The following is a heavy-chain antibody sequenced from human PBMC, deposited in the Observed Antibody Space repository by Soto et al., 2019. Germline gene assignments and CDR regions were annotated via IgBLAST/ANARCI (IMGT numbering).Heavy chain of an antibody. CDR3: ARAGLWFGESRVYYYGMDV. V-gene: IGHV4-59*01. J-gene: IGHJ6*02. Sequence: SETLSLTCTVSGGTISSYYWSWIRQPPGKGLEWIGYIYYSGSTNYNPSLKSRVTISVDTSKNQFSLKLSSVTAADTAVYYCARAGLWFGESRVYYYGMDVWGQGTTVTVSS. D-gene: IGHD3-10*01. CDR1: GGTISSYY. CDR2: IYYSGST.